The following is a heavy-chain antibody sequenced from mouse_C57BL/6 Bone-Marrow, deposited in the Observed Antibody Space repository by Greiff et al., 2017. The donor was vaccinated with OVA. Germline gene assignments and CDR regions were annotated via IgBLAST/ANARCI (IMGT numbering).Heavy chain of an antibody. CDR2: ISYDGSN. D-gene: IGHD2-2*01. V-gene: IGHV3-6*01. J-gene: IGHJ4*01. CDR3: ARRGGLRHYAMDY. CDR1: GYSITSGYY. Sequence: LEESGPGLVKPSQSLSLTCSVTGYSITSGYYWNWIRQFPGNKLEWMGYISYDGSNNYNPSLKNRISITRDTSKNQFFLKLNSVTTEDTATYYCARRGGLRHYAMDYWGQGTSVTVSS.